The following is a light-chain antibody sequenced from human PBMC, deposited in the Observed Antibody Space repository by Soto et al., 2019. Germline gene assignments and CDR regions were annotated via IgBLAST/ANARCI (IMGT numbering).Light chain of an antibody. CDR3: QQYGSSPIT. Sequence: ENVLTQSPGTLSLSPGERATLSCRASQTVSSTYLAWYQQKPGQAPRLLIYGASSRATGIPDRFSGTVSGTDCTLTISRLEPEDFAVYYCQQYGSSPITFGQGTRLEIK. CDR2: GAS. J-gene: IGKJ5*01. V-gene: IGKV3-20*01. CDR1: QTVSSTY.